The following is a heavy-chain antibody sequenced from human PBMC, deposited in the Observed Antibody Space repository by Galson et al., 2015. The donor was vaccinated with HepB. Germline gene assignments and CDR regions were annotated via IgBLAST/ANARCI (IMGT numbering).Heavy chain of an antibody. J-gene: IGHJ5*02. CDR3: ARDSRESYCSSTSCYRPNWFDP. D-gene: IGHD2-2*01. CDR2: IIPILGIA. V-gene: IGHV1-69*04. Sequence: SVKVSCKASGGTFSSYTISWVRQAPGQGLEWMGRIIPILGIANYAQKFQGRVTITADKSTSTAYMELSSLRSEDTAVYYCARDSRESYCSSTSCYRPNWFDPWGQGTLVTVSS. CDR1: GGTFSSYT.